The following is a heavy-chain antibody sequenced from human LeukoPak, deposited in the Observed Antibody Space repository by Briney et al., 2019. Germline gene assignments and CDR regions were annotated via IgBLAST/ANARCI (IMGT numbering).Heavy chain of an antibody. CDR3: ARGRSSSLDY. CDR1: GFALRNFW. V-gene: IGHV3-7*04. J-gene: IGHJ4*02. Sequence: GGSLRFSGAALGFALRNFWLGWFRQAPGKGLEWVAKIKQDGSEKYYVDSVKGRFAISRDNAKDSLYLQMDSLRAEDPAVYCCARGRSSSLDYWSQGTLVTVSS. CDR2: IKQDGSEK. D-gene: IGHD2-2*01.